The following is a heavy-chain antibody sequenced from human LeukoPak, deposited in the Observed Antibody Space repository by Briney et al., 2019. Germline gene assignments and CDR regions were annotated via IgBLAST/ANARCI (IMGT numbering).Heavy chain of an antibody. V-gene: IGHV3-30*02. CDR3: AKGGQYYYYYMDV. Sequence: GGSLRLSCAASGFTFSSYGMHWVRQAPGKGLEWVAFIRYDGSNKYYADSVKGRFTISRDNSKNTLYLQMNSLRPEDTAVYYCAKGGQYYYYYMDVWGKGTTVTISS. J-gene: IGHJ6*03. CDR1: GFTFSSYG. CDR2: IRYDGSNK.